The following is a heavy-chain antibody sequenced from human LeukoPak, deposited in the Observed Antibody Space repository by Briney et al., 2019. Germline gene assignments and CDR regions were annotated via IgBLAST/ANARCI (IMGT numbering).Heavy chain of an antibody. J-gene: IGHJ4*02. CDR2: ISYSGST. CDR1: GGSISSYY. D-gene: IGHD5-18*01. CDR3: ARGSSGYSYG. V-gene: IGHV4-59*01. Sequence: SETLSLTCTVSGGSISSYYWSWIRQPPGKGLEWIGYISYSGSTNYNPSLKSRVTISVDTSKNQFSLKLSSVTAADTAVYYCARGSSGYSYGWGQGALVTVSS.